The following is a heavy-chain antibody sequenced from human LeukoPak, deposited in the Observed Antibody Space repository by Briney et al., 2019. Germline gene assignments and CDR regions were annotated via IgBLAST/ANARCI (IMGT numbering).Heavy chain of an antibody. CDR1: AFTISSNG. D-gene: IGHD1-1*01. V-gene: IGHV3-23*01. CDR3: TKWNGYASD. J-gene: IGHJ4*02. Sequence: GGPLTLHCAVSAFTISSNGVTWVRQSPGKGLEPISSFSDGGTMPYPHPAKGRFTISTDTSKNTVYLQMNSVRVEDAALYYCTKWNGYASDWGQGTLVTVSS. CDR2: FSDGGTM.